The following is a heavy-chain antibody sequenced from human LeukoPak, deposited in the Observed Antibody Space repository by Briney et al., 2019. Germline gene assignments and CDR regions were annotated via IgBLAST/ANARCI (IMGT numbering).Heavy chain of an antibody. J-gene: IGHJ4*02. V-gene: IGHV4-59*08. Sequence: PSETLSLTCTVSGGSISNYYWRWIRQPPGKGLEWIGCIYYSGSTNYNPSLKSRVTISVNTSKNQFSLKLSSVTAAETAVYYCARKTAGGCSFDYWGQGTLVTVSS. D-gene: IGHD1-26*01. CDR3: ARKTAGGCSFDY. CDR1: GGSISNYY. CDR2: IYYSGST.